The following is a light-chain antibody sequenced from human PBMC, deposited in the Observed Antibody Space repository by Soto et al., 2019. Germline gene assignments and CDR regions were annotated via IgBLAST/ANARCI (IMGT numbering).Light chain of an antibody. V-gene: IGKV3-15*01. J-gene: IGKJ1*01. CDR3: QQYNDWTQT. CDR2: GAS. Sequence: EIVMTQSPATLSVSPGERATLSCRASQSVSSDLAWYQQKPGQALRLLIYGASTRATGIPARFSGSGSGTDFTLTISSLQSEDFAVYYCQQYNDWTQTFG. CDR1: QSVSSD.